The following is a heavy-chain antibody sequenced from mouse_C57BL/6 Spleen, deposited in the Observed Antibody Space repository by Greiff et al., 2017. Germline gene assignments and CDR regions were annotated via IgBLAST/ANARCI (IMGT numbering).Heavy chain of an antibody. V-gene: IGHV1-5*01. Sequence: VHVKQSGTVLARPGASVKMSCKTSGYTFTSYWMHWVKQRPGQGLEWIGAIYPGNSDTSYNQKFKGKAKLTAVTSASTAYMELSSLTNEDSAVYYCTLITTVVAEDYAMDYWGQGTSVTVSS. CDR2: IYPGNSDT. CDR1: GYTFTSYW. J-gene: IGHJ4*01. CDR3: TLITTVVAEDYAMDY. D-gene: IGHD1-1*01.